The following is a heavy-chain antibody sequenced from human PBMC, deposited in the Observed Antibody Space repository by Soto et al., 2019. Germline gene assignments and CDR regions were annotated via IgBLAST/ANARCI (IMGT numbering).Heavy chain of an antibody. V-gene: IGHV3-23*01. D-gene: IGHD2-21*02. CDR3: AKKRRSGGDNWYFDS. Sequence: GEPLKISCAASGFIFSSYSMYWVRQAPGKGPEGVAGISAFSDSILYADSVEGRFTISRDNSKNTLYLQLNSLRADDTAVYFCAKKRRSGGDNWYFDSWGQGTLVTVSS. J-gene: IGHJ4*02. CDR1: GFIFSSYS. CDR2: ISAFSDSI.